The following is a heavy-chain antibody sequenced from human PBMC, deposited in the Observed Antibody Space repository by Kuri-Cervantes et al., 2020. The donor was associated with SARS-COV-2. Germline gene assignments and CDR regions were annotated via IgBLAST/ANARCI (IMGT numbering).Heavy chain of an antibody. CDR1: GGSFSGYY. J-gene: IGHJ3*02. Sequence: GSLRLSCAVYGGSFSGYYWSWIRQPPGKGLEWIGEINHSGSTNYNPSLKSRVTISVDTSKNQFSLKLSSVTAADTAVYYCARVLWQGAFDIWSQGTMVTVSS. V-gene: IGHV4-34*01. D-gene: IGHD2-15*01. CDR2: INHSGST. CDR3: ARVLWQGAFDI.